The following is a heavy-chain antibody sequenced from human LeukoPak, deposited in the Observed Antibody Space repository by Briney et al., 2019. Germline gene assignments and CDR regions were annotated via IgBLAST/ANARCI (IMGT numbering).Heavy chain of an antibody. Sequence: SETLSLTCTVSGGSISSGGYYWSWIRQHPGKGLEWIGYIYYSGSTYYNPSLKSRVTISVDTSKNQFPLKLSSVTAADTAVYYCARSSRRRYYDSSGYSFDYWGQGTLVTVSS. CDR2: IYYSGST. J-gene: IGHJ4*02. CDR1: GGSISSGGYY. V-gene: IGHV4-31*03. CDR3: ARSSRRRYYDSSGYSFDY. D-gene: IGHD3-22*01.